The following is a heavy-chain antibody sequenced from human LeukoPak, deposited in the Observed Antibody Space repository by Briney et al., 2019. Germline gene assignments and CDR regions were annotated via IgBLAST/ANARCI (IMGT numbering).Heavy chain of an antibody. CDR2: INHSGST. V-gene: IGHV4-34*01. J-gene: IGHJ3*02. CDR3: ARVVRPLYVYQPRDALDI. Sequence: SETLSLTCAVYGGSFSGYYWSWIRQPPGKGLEWIGEINHSGSTNYNPSLKSRVTISVDTSRNQFSLKLSSVTAADTAVYYCARVVRPLYVYQPRDALDIWGQGTMVTVSS. D-gene: IGHD2-2*01. CDR1: GGSFSGYY.